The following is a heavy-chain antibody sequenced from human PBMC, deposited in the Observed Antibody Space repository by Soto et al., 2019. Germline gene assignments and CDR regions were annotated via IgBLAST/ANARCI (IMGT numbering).Heavy chain of an antibody. CDR1: GGSISSGGYY. J-gene: IGHJ3*02. V-gene: IGHV4-31*03. Sequence: QVQLQESGPGMVKPSQTLSLTCTVSGGSISSGGYYWIWIRQHPGKGLEWIGYIYYSGSTYYNPSLKSRVTISVDTSKTQSSLKLSSVTAAYTAVYYCARGKVTTRAFDIWCQGPMVTVSS. CDR3: ARGKVTTRAFDI. D-gene: IGHD4-17*01. CDR2: IYYSGST.